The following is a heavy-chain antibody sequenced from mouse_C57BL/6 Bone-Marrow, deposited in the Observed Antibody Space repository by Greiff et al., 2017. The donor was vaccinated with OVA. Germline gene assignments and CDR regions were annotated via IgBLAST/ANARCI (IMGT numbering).Heavy chain of an antibody. CDR2: INPNNGGT. CDR1: GYTFTDYY. J-gene: IGHJ3*01. Sequence: EVQLQHSGPELVKPGASVKISCKASGYTFTDYYMNWVKQSHGKSLEWIGDINPNNGGTSYNQKFKGKATLTVDKSSSTAYMELRSLTSEDTAVYYCARSGYYVANWDPWFAYWGQGTLVTVSA. V-gene: IGHV1-26*01. CDR3: ARSGYYVANWDPWFAY. D-gene: IGHD4-1*01.